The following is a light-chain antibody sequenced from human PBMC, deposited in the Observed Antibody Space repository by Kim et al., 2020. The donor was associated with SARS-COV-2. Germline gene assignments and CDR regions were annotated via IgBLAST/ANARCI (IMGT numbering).Light chain of an antibody. Sequence: QSALTQPASVSGSPGQSITISCTGTSSDVGGYNYVPWYQQHPGKAPKLMIYDVSNRPSGVSNRFSGSKSGNTASLTISGLQAEDEADYYCSSYTSSSIVVFGGGTQLTVL. CDR2: DVS. J-gene: IGLJ2*01. V-gene: IGLV2-14*03. CDR1: SSDVGGYNY. CDR3: SSYTSSSIVV.